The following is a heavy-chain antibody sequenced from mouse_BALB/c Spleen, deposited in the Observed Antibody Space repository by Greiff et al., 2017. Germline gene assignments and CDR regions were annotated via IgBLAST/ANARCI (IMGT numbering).Heavy chain of an antibody. D-gene: IGHD2-1*01. CDR2: ISYSGST. J-gene: IGHJ3*01. Sequence: DVQLQESGPGLVKPSQSLSLTCTVTGYSITSDYAWNWIRQFPGNKLEWMGYISYSGSTSYNPSLKSRISITRDTSKNQFFLQLNSVTTEDTATYYCARNGNYVAWFAYWGQGTLVTVSA. CDR3: ARNGNYVAWFAY. CDR1: GYSITSDYA. V-gene: IGHV3-2*02.